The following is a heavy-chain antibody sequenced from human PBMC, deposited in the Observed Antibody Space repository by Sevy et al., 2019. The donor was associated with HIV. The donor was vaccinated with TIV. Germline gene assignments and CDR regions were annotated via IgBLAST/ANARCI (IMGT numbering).Heavy chain of an antibody. D-gene: IGHD3-3*01. CDR1: GVTFSSYG. V-gene: IGHV3-30*03. CDR2: ISYDGSKK. CDR3: AHSSGLYGYYYGMDV. J-gene: IGHJ6*02. Sequence: GGSLRLSCAASGVTFSSYGIHWVRQAPGKGLEWVAVISYDGSKKNHAESMKGRLTISRDNSKITLYLEMSSLRPEDTAVYYCAHSSGLYGYYYGMDVWGQGTTVTVSS.